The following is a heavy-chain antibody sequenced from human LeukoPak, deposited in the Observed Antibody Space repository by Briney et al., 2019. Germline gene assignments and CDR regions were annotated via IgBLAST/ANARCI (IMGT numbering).Heavy chain of an antibody. V-gene: IGHV1-18*01. CDR2: ISAYNGNT. CDR1: GYTFTSYG. D-gene: IGHD3-3*01. CDR3: ARSDYDFWSGFWYYFDY. J-gene: IGHJ4*02. Sequence: ASVKVSCKASGYTFTSYGISWVRQAPGQWLEWMGWISAYNGNTNYAQKLQGRVTVTTDTSTSTAYMELRSLRSDDTAVYYCARSDYDFWSGFWYYFDYWGQGTLVTVSS.